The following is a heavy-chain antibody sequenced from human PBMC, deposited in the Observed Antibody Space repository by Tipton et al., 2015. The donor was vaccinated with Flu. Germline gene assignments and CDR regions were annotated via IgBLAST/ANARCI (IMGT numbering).Heavy chain of an antibody. V-gene: IGHV3-23*01. J-gene: IGHJ4*02. CDR2: IGGSGDNT. Sequence: SLRLSCAASGFTFSDSAMNWVRQAPGKGLEWVSDIGGSGDNTHYADSVKGRFTISRDNSKNTLYLQMNSLRPEDTAIYYCAKGFNWGSTWGQGTLVTVSS. D-gene: IGHD7-27*01. CDR1: GFTFSDSA. CDR3: AKGFNWGST.